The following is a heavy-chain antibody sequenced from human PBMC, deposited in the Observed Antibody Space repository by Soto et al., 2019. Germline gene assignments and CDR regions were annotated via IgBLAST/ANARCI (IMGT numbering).Heavy chain of an antibody. Sequence: PSRTKSLTCAVYDGCWIGYYWTWISQPPGKGLEWIGEINHSGSTNYNPSLKSRLTISVDTSKNAFSLYLQMNGLRAEDTAFYYCERDHRWGYQYGDYGDSCGPRTPVTASS. CDR2: INHSGST. CDR3: ERDHRWGYQYGDYGDS. D-gene: IGHD4-17*01. V-gene: IGHV4-34*01. CDR1: DGCWIGYY. J-gene: IGHJ4*02.